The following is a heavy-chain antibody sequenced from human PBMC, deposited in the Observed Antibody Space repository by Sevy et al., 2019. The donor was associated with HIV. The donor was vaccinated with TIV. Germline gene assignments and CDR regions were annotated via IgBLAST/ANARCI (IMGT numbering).Heavy chain of an antibody. CDR2: ISGSSGTT. J-gene: IGHJ3*02. D-gene: IGHD1-1*01. CDR3: ARNLSPNGAFDI. V-gene: IGHV3-23*01. Sequence: GRSLRLSCAASGLTFSNYVMSWVRQAPGKGLEWLSVISGSSGTTYAAESVKGRFTISRDNSKNTLYLHMSSLGAEDTAVYYCARNLSPNGAFDIWGQGTRVTVSS. CDR1: GLTFSNYV.